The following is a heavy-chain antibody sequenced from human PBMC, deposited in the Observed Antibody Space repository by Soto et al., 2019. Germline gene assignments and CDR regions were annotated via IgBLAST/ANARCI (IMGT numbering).Heavy chain of an antibody. CDR2: ISSSSSYI. Sequence: GGSLRLSCAASGFTFSSYSMNWVRQAPGKGLEWVSSISSSSSYIYYADSVKGRFTISRDNAKNSLYLQMNSLRAEDTAVYYCARDGGVNMAIPYYYYGMDVWGQGTTVTVSS. CDR3: ARDGGVNMAIPYYYYGMDV. J-gene: IGHJ6*02. D-gene: IGHD3-16*01. V-gene: IGHV3-21*01. CDR1: GFTFSSYS.